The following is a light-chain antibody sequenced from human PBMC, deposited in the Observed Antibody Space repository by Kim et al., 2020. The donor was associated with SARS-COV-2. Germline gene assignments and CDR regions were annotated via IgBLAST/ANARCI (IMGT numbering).Light chain of an antibody. CDR1: SLRRYY. Sequence: SSELTQDPAVSVALGQTVRITCQGDSLRRYYASWYQQRPGQAPVLVIYGKNNRPSGIPDRFTGSSSGNTASLTITGAQAEDEADYYCNSRDSSGYLLVFGGGTQLTVL. CDR3: NSRDSSGYLLV. V-gene: IGLV3-19*01. J-gene: IGLJ3*02. CDR2: GKN.